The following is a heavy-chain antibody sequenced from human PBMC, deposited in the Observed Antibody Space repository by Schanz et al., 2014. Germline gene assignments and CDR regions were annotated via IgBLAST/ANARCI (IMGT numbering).Heavy chain of an antibody. D-gene: IGHD4-17*01. J-gene: IGHJ4*02. CDR1: GATFNSYA. CDR2: IIPPLRQT. Sequence: QVRLVQSGAKVKKPGSSVKVSCKSSGATFNSYAFGWVRQAPGQGFEWVGSIIPPLRQTRYAQKFEERVIITADTSTTTVYMDLASLTSDDTAVYFCARIIDGDYLYWGQGTLVTVSS. CDR3: ARIIDGDYLY. V-gene: IGHV1-69*04.